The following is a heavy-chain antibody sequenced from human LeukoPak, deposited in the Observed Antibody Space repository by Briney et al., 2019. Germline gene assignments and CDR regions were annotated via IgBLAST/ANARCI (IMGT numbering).Heavy chain of an antibody. CDR2: INHSGST. Sequence: SETLSLTCAVYGGSFSGYYWSWIHQPPGKGLEWIGEINHSGSTNYNASLKSRVTISVDTSKNQFSLRLSSVTAADTAVYYCAPRGDIEHSYGYGKWFDPWGQGTRVTVSS. V-gene: IGHV4-34*01. CDR1: GGSFSGYY. D-gene: IGHD5-18*01. CDR3: APRGDIEHSYGYGKWFDP. J-gene: IGHJ5*02.